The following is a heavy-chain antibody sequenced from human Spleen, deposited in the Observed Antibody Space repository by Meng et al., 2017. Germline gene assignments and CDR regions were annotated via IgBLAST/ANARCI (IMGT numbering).Heavy chain of an antibody. CDR2: INPSNGDT. CDR1: GYNFPDYY. V-gene: IGHV1-2*06. CDR3: ARVPQQWLTTFFGS. J-gene: IGHJ5*02. Sequence: ASVKVSCKPSGYNFPDYYIHWVRRAPGQGLEWMGRINPSNGDTDYALRFQGRVTMTRDTSINTAYMDLTRLTSDDTAIYYCARVPQQWLTTFFGSWGQGTLVTVSS. D-gene: IGHD6-19*01.